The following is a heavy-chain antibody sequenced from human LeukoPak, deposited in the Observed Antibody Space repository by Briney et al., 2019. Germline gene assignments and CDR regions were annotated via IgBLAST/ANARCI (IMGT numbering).Heavy chain of an antibody. CDR3: ARDAVVAVAGMYYFDY. CDR1: GFTFSRYW. V-gene: IGHV3-7*01. Sequence: PGGPLRLSCAASGFTFSRYWMSWVRQAPGEGLEWVANIKQDGSEKYYVDSVKGRFTISRDKAKNSRYLQMNSLRAEDTAVYYCARDAVVAVAGMYYFDYWGQGTLVTVSS. CDR2: IKQDGSEK. J-gene: IGHJ4*02. D-gene: IGHD6-19*01.